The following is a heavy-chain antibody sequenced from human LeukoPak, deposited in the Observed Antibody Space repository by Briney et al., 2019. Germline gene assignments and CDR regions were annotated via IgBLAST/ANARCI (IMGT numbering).Heavy chain of an antibody. J-gene: IGHJ4*02. CDR3: AKGRLRPDY. CDR1: GFNFGDYA. V-gene: IGHV4-34*01. D-gene: IGHD3-16*01. CDR2: INHSGST. Sequence: GSLRLSCTASGFNFGDYAMSWVRQAPGKGLEWIGEINHSGSTNYNPSLKSRVTISVDTSKNQFSLKLSSVTAADTAVYYCAKGRLRPDYWGQGTLVTVSS.